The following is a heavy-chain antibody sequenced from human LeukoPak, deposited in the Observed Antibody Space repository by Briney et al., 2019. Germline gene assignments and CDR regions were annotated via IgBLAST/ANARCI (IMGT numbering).Heavy chain of an antibody. CDR2: IIPIFGTA. CDR3: ATREGSGSYYNAHPFDY. Sequence: SVKDSCMASGGTLSSYAISWVRQAPGQGREWMGGIIPIFGTANYAQKFQGRVTITADKSTSTAYIELSSLRSEDTAVYYCATREGSGSYYNAHPFDYWGQGTLVTVSP. D-gene: IGHD3-10*01. CDR1: GGTLSSYA. J-gene: IGHJ4*02. V-gene: IGHV1-69*06.